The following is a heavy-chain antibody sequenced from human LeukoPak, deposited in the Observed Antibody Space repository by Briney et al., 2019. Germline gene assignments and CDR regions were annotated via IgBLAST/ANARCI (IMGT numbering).Heavy chain of an antibody. Sequence: SVKVSCKASGGTFSSYATSWVRQAPGQGLEWMGRIIPIFGIANYAQKFQGRVAITADKSTSTAYMELSSLRSEDTAVYYCAREYTMVRENYYYGMDVWGQGTTVTVSS. D-gene: IGHD3-10*01. CDR3: AREYTMVRENYYYGMDV. CDR2: IIPIFGIA. CDR1: GGTFSSYA. J-gene: IGHJ6*02. V-gene: IGHV1-69*04.